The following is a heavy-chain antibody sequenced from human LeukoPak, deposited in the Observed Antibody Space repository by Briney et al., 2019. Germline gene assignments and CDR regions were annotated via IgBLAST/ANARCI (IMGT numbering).Heavy chain of an antibody. V-gene: IGHV3-30-3*01. CDR3: ARGRGFDWQPAKHTSYGMDV. J-gene: IGHJ6*02. D-gene: IGHD3-9*01. CDR1: GFTFSSYA. CDR2: ISYDGSNK. Sequence: PGGSLRLSCAASGFTFSSYAMHWVRQAPGKGLEWVAVISYDGSNKYYADSVKGRFTISRDNSKNTLYLQMNSLRAEDTAVYYCARGRGFDWQPAKHTSYGMDVWGQGTTVTVSS.